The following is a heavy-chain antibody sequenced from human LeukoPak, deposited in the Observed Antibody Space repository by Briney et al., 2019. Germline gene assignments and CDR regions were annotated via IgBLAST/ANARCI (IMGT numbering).Heavy chain of an antibody. Sequence: GGSLRLSCAASGFTFSSYGMHWVRRAPGKGLVWGAFIRYEGSNKYYADSVKGRFTISRDNSKHTLYLQMHSLRPQDTAVYYCAKHPPALPQNYGDYVPLDIWGQRAMATVSS. CDR1: GFTFSSYG. V-gene: IGHV3-30*02. D-gene: IGHD4-17*01. CDR2: IRYEGSNK. J-gene: IGHJ3*02. CDR3: AKHPPALPQNYGDYVPLDI.